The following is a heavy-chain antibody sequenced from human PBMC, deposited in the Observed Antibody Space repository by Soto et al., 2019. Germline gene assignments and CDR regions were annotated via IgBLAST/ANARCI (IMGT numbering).Heavy chain of an antibody. J-gene: IGHJ4*02. D-gene: IGHD5-12*01. CDR3: ARVAVEMATIHVFDY. CDR1: GFPFSSYA. V-gene: IGHV3-30-3*01. Sequence: PGGSLRLSCAASGFPFSSYAMHWVRQAPGKGLEWVAVVSYDGSNKYYADSVKGRFTISRDNSKNTLYLQMNSLRAEDTAVYYCARVAVEMATIHVFDYWGQGTLVTVSS. CDR2: VSYDGSNK.